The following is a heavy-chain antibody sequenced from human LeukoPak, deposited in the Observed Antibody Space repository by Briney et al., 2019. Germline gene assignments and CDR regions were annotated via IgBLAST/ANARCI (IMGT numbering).Heavy chain of an antibody. CDR1: GGSISSYY. J-gene: IGHJ4*02. CDR2: IYTSGST. CDR3: ASDRGYSSSSNLFDY. V-gene: IGHV4-4*07. D-gene: IGHD6-6*01. Sequence: SETLSLTCTVSGGSISSYYWSWIRQPAGKGLEWIGRIYTSGSTNYNPSLKSRVTISVDKSKNQFSLKLSSVTAADTAVYYCASDRGYSSSSNLFDYWGQGTLVTVSS.